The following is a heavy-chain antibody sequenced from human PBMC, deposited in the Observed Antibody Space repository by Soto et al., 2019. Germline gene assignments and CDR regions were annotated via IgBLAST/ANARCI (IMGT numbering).Heavy chain of an antibody. CDR2: VSPKSGNT. J-gene: IGHJ1*01. CDR1: GYNFFDYG. D-gene: IGHD1-1*01. Sequence: QVQLVQSGAEVKMPGSSVKVSCKASGYNFFDYGVSWVRQAPGQGLEWMGWVSPKSGNTDYARKVQGRVTMTTDISTSTAYMELRGLISDDTGVYYCARGRTVSSIGPLLVWGQGTLVSVSS. V-gene: IGHV1-18*01. CDR3: ARGRTVSSIGPLLV.